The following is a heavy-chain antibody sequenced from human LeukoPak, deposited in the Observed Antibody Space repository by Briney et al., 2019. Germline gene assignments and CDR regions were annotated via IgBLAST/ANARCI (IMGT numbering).Heavy chain of an antibody. CDR2: ISGSGGST. J-gene: IGHJ4*02. D-gene: IGHD5-18*01. V-gene: IGHV3-23*01. CDR3: AKGFTSTALFDY. CDR1: GFTFSSYA. Sequence: GGSLRLSCAASGFTFSSYAMSWVRQAPGKGLEWVSAISGSGGSTYYADSVKGRFTISRDNSKQMLYLQMNSLGAEDTAVYYCAKGFTSTALFDYWGQGTLVTVSS.